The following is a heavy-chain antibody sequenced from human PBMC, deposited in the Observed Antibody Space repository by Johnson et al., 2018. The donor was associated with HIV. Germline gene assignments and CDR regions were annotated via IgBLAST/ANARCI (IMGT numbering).Heavy chain of an antibody. J-gene: IGHJ3*01. CDR2: IKQDGSEK. Sequence: VLLVESGGGLVKPGGSLRLSCAASGFTFSSYWMSWVRQAPGKGLEWVANIKQDGSEKYYVDSVKGRFTISRDNAKNSLYLQMNNLRDEDTAVYYCAKNQLLRYDAFNFWGQGTMVTVSS. CDR3: AKNQLLRYDAFNF. CDR1: GFTFSSYW. D-gene: IGHD3-22*01. V-gene: IGHV3-7*01.